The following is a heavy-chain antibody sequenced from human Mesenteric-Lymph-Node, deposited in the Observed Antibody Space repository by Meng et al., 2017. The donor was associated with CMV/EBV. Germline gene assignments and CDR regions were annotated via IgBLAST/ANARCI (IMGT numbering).Heavy chain of an antibody. CDR3: AAGNYFND. CDR1: GFSFNTSW. J-gene: IGHJ4*02. V-gene: IGHV3-7*01. CDR2: IKPDGSEK. Sequence: GGSLRLSCAASGFSFNTSWMSWVRQAPGKGLECVVNIKPDGSEKYYVDSVKGRFTVSRDNAKNSLFLQMNSLRVDDTAVYYCAAGNYFNDWGQGTLVTVSS.